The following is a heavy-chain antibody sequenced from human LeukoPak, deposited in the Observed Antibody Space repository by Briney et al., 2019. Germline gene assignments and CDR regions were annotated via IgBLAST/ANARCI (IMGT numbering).Heavy chain of an antibody. CDR2: ITSGSDYI. J-gene: IGHJ4*02. V-gene: IGHV3-21*01. CDR1: GFTFNTFN. CDR3: ARGHYDVLAASYKWTPDY. D-gene: IGHD3-9*01. Sequence: GGSLRLSCAASGFTFNTFNMNWVRQAPGKGLEWVSSITSGSDYIYYADSVKGRFTTSRDNAKNSLSLQLNSLRVEDTAVYYCARGHYDVLAASYKWTPDYWGQGTLVTVYS.